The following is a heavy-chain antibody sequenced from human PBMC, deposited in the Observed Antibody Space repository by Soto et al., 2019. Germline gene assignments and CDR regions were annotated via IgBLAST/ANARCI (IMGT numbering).Heavy chain of an antibody. CDR1: GFTFSNYA. V-gene: IGHV3-23*01. CDR3: AKEGTSGLYYFDY. CDR2: ISGSGDSP. J-gene: IGHJ4*02. D-gene: IGHD6-19*01. Sequence: EVQLLESGGGLVQPGGSLRLSCAASGFTFSNYAISWVRQGPGKGLEWVSIISGSGDSPYYADSVKGRFTISRDNSRNTLYLQMNSLRAGDSAKYYCAKEGTSGLYYFDYWGPGTLVTVSS.